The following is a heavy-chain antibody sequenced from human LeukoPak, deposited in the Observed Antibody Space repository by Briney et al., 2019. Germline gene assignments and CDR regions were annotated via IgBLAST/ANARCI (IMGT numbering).Heavy chain of an antibody. V-gene: IGHV4-39*07. CDR1: GGSLSSSSYY. CDR2: IYYSGST. D-gene: IGHD1-26*01. J-gene: IGHJ4*02. CDR3: ARDLKGAHDY. Sequence: SETLSLTCTVSGGSLSSSSYYWGWIRQPPGKGLEWIGSIYYSGSTYYNPSLKSRVTISVDTSKNQFSLKLSSVTAADTAVYYCARDLKGAHDYWGQGTLVTVSS.